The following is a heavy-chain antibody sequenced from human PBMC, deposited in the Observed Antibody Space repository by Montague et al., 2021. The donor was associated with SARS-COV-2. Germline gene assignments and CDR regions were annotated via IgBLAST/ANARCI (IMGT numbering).Heavy chain of an antibody. Sequence: SETRSLTCTVSGGSMSDHYWAWIRQPPGKGLEWLAYIYYSGGINSNASLKSRVSMSVDTSKNQFSLKLTSVTAADTAVYYCARAVSVRRAVNWFDPWGQGAQVTVSS. V-gene: IGHV4-59*11. J-gene: IGHJ5*02. CDR2: IYYSGGI. CDR1: GGSMSDHY. CDR3: ARAVSVRRAVNWFDP. D-gene: IGHD3-10*01.